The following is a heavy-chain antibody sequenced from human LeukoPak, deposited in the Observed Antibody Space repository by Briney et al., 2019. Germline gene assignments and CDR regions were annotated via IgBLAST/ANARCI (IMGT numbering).Heavy chain of an antibody. CDR1: GYTFTSYY. J-gene: IGHJ4*02. V-gene: IGHV1-46*01. D-gene: IGHD5-12*01. Sequence: ASVKVSCKASGYTFTSYYMHWVRQAPGRGLEWMGIINPSGGSTSYAQKFQGRVTLTRDTSTSTVYMELSSLRSEDTAVYYCARDLLFGYSGYDLYFDYWGQGTLVTVSS. CDR2: INPSGGST. CDR3: ARDLLFGYSGYDLYFDY.